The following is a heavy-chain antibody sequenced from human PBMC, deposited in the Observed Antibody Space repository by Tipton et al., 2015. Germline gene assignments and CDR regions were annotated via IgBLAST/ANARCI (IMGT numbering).Heavy chain of an antibody. J-gene: IGHJ5*01. CDR2: TSYNGST. D-gene: IGHD3-16*02. CDR3: ARGGGDDYIWGSSRFDS. CDR1: GASVSDRGYY. V-gene: IGHV4-30-4*01. Sequence: TLSLTCTVSGASVSDRGYYWSWIRQPPGKGLEWIGHTSYNGSTCCNPSLKSRLTTSIDTSKNQSSLNLTSVTAADTAMYYCARGGGDDYIWGSSRFDSWGQGILVTVSS.